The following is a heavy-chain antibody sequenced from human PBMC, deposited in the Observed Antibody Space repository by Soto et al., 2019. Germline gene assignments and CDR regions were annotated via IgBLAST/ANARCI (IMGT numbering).Heavy chain of an antibody. V-gene: IGHV4-39*01. J-gene: IGHJ5*02. Sequence: SEPLSLTYNVSGESIISSDFNWGWVLQPPGKGLEWIGSIFYLGSSYYNPSLKSRVTMSVDTPKNQFSLRLRSVTAADTALYFCARHSLALRKNNWFDPWGQGIMVTGSS. CDR3: ARHSLALRKNNWFDP. D-gene: IGHD3-3*02. CDR2: IFYLGSS. CDR1: GESIISSDFN.